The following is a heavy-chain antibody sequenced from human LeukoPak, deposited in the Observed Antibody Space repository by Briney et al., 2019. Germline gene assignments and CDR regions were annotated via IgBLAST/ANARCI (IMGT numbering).Heavy chain of an antibody. V-gene: IGHV3-21*01. CDR2: ISSSSSYI. CDR1: GFTFSSYS. Sequence: PGGSLRLSCAASGFTFSSYSMNWVRQAPGKGLEWVSSISSSSSYIYYADSVKGRFTISRDNAKNSLYLQMNSLRAEDTAVYYCARVSGGAGIVGATHWYYYYYMDVWGKGATVTVSS. D-gene: IGHD1-26*01. CDR3: ARVSGGAGIVGATHWYYYYYMDV. J-gene: IGHJ6*03.